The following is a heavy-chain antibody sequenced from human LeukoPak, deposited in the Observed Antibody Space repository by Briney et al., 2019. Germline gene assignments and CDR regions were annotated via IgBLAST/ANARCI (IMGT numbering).Heavy chain of an antibody. CDR1: GFTFSNYA. D-gene: IGHD1-26*01. Sequence: GGSLRLSCAASGFTFSNYAMSWVRQTPGKGLEWVSAISGSGGSTYSADSVKGRFTISRDNSKNTLYLQMNSLRAEDTAIYYCAKSSGSSSGSYYRPSDCWGQGTLVTVSS. CDR2: ISGSGGST. J-gene: IGHJ4*02. CDR3: AKSSGSSSGSYYRPSDC. V-gene: IGHV3-23*01.